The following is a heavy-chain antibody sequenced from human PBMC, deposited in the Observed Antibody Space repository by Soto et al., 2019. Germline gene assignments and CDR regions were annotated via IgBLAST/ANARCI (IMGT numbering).Heavy chain of an antibody. Sequence: EVQLVESGGGLVQPGGSLRLSCAASVFTFSSSWMHWVRQAPGKGLVWVSRIYSDGSRTNYADSVQGRFTISRDNAKNTLYLQMNSLRAEDTALYYCARGPTGWYGYDYWGQGTLVTVSS. J-gene: IGHJ4*02. CDR2: IYSDGSRT. D-gene: IGHD6-19*01. CDR1: VFTFSSSW. V-gene: IGHV3-74*01. CDR3: ARGPTGWYGYDY.